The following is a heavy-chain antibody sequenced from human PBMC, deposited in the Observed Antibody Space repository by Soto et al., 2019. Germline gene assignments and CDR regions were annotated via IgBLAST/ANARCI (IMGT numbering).Heavy chain of an antibody. CDR3: ARDWLSGSYYYYYGMDV. CDR1: GFTVSSNY. J-gene: IGHJ6*02. D-gene: IGHD1-26*01. Sequence: GGSLRLSCAASGFTVSSNYMSWVRQAPGKGLEWVSVIYSGGSTYYADSVKGRFTISRDNSKNTLYLQMNSLRAEDTAVYYCARDWLSGSYYYYYGMDVWGQGTTVTVSS. V-gene: IGHV3-66*01. CDR2: IYSGGST.